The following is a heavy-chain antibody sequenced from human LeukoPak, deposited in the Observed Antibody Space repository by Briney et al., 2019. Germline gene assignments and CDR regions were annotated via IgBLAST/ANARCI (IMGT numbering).Heavy chain of an antibody. CDR1: GFTFSSYA. CDR2: ISGSGGST. Sequence: GGSLRLSCAASGFTFSSYAMSWVRQAPGKGLEWVSAISGSGGSTYYADSVKGRFTISRDNSKNTLYLQMNNLGAEDTAVYYCAKTMGSSWLFDYWGQGTLVTVSS. V-gene: IGHV3-23*01. J-gene: IGHJ4*02. D-gene: IGHD6-6*01. CDR3: AKTMGSSWLFDY.